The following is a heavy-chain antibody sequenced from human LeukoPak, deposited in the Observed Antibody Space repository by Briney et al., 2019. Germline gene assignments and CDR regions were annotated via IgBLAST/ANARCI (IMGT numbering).Heavy chain of an antibody. CDR2: IFPDDSDT. D-gene: IGHD2-8*01. J-gene: IGHJ6*03. CDR3: ARLAYCSNDVCYSNYYYSMDV. Sequence: GGSLKISCKASGSPFSSYWIGWVRQMPGKGLEWMGIIFPDDSDTRYSPSFQGQVTISADKSISTPYLQWSSLKASDTAMYYCARLAYCSNDVCYSNYYYSMDVWGKGTTVTVSS. V-gene: IGHV5-51*01. CDR1: GSPFSSYW.